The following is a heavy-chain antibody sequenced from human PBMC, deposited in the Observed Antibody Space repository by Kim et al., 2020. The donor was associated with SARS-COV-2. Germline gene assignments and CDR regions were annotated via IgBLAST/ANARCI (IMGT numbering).Heavy chain of an antibody. D-gene: IGHD2-2*01. Sequence: GGSLRLSCAASGFTFSSYSMNWVRQAPGKGLEWVSYISSSSSTIYYADSVKGRFTISRDNAKNSLYLQMNSLRDEDTAVYYCARDHRNFGYQLSVPEVFDYWGQGTLVTVSS. V-gene: IGHV3-48*02. CDR2: ISSSSSTI. CDR3: ARDHRNFGYQLSVPEVFDY. CDR1: GFTFSSYS. J-gene: IGHJ4*02.